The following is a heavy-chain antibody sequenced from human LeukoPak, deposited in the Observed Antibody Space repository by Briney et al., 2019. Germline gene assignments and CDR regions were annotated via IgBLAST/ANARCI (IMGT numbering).Heavy chain of an antibody. CDR2: IYASGNT. J-gene: IGHJ4*02. Sequence: SETLSLTCSVSGVSISSYYWTWIRQPAGKGLEWIGRIYASGNTDYNPSLKSRVTMSVDTSKNQFSLKLSSVTAADTAIYYCARVRLQPGTRLLIPNYFDYWGRGTLVTVSS. CDR3: ARVRLQPGTRLLIPNYFDY. D-gene: IGHD3-16*01. CDR1: GVSISSYY. V-gene: IGHV4-4*07.